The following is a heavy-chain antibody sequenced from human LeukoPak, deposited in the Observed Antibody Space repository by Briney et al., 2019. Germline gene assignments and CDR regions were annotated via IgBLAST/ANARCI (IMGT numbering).Heavy chain of an antibody. Sequence: SVKVSCKASAGTFSSYAISWVRQAPGQGLEWMGGIIPIFGTANYAQKFQGRVTITADESTSTAYMELSSLRSEDTAVYYCARGAAAEYYYYMDVWGKGTTVTISS. CDR3: ARGAAAEYYYYMDV. CDR1: AGTFSSYA. CDR2: IIPIFGTA. D-gene: IGHD6-13*01. V-gene: IGHV1-69*01. J-gene: IGHJ6*03.